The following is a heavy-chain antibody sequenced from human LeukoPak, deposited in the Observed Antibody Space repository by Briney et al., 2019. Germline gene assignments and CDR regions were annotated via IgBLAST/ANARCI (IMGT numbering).Heavy chain of an antibody. Sequence: GESLKISCKGSGYSFTSYWIGWVRQMPGKGLDWMGIIYPGDSDTRYSPSFQGQVTISADKSISTAYLQWSSLKASDTAMYYCARARGRYYYYYGMDVWGQGTTVTVSS. J-gene: IGHJ6*02. CDR1: GYSFTSYW. CDR3: ARARGRYYYYYGMDV. V-gene: IGHV5-51*01. CDR2: IYPGDSDT.